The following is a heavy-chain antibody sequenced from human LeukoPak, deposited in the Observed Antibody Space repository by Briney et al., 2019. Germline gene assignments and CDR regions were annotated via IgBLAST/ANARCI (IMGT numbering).Heavy chain of an antibody. Sequence: GGSLRLSCAASGFTYSSYGMHWVRQAPGKGLEWVAFLRYDGSNKYYADSVKGRFTISRDNSKNTLYLQMNSLRAEDTAVYYCAKEHDIVASLYDYWGQGTLVTVSS. CDR3: AKEHDIVASLYDY. CDR2: LRYDGSNK. D-gene: IGHD2-15*01. J-gene: IGHJ4*02. V-gene: IGHV3-30*02. CDR1: GFTYSSYG.